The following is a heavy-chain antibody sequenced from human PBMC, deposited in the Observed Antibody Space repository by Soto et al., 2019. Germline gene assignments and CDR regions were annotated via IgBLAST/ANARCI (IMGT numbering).Heavy chain of an antibody. V-gene: IGHV3-21*01. D-gene: IGHD6-6*01. Sequence: GGSLRLSCAASGFTFSSYSMNLVRQAPGKGLEWVSSISSSSFSINYADSVKGRFSISRDNAQNSLHLQMNNLRAEDTAVYYCARNESSNIYGMDVWGQGTTVTVSS. CDR2: ISSSSFSI. J-gene: IGHJ6*02. CDR1: GFTFSSYS. CDR3: ARNESSNIYGMDV.